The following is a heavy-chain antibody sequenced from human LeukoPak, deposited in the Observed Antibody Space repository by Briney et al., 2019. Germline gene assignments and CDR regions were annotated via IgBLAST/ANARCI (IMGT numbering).Heavy chain of an antibody. J-gene: IGHJ6*02. Sequence: ASVKVSCKASGYTFTSYGISWVRQAPGQGLEWMGWISAYNGNTNYAQKLQGRVTMTTDTSTSTAYMELGSLRSDDTAVYYCARDQDCSSTSCYLPAYYYGMDVWGQGTTVTVSS. CDR2: ISAYNGNT. CDR3: ARDQDCSSTSCYLPAYYYGMDV. V-gene: IGHV1-18*01. CDR1: GYTFTSYG. D-gene: IGHD2-2*01.